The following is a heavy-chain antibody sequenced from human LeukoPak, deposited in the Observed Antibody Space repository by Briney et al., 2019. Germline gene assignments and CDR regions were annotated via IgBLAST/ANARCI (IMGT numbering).Heavy chain of an antibody. Sequence: SVKVSCKASGGTFISYAVRWERQAPGQGLEWMGGIIPIFGTANYAQKFQGRVTITADESTSTAYMELSSLRSEDTAVYYCARGAWRYYFDYWGQGTLVTVSS. CDR3: ARGAWRYYFDY. CDR1: GGTFISYA. CDR2: IIPIFGTA. J-gene: IGHJ4*02. V-gene: IGHV1-69*13.